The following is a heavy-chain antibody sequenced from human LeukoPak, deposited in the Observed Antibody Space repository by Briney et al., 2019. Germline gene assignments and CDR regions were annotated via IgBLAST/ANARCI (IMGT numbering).Heavy chain of an antibody. J-gene: IGHJ4*02. CDR3: ARGSRGLGPPDY. CDR1: GFTFSSYT. CDR2: ITTSSTYK. V-gene: IGHV3-21*01. D-gene: IGHD1-26*01. Sequence: PGGSLRLSCAASGFTFSSYTMNWVRQAPGKGPEWVSSITTSSTYKYTVDSLKGRFTISRDNAKNSLYLQMDSLRAEDTAVYYCARGSRGLGPPDYWGQGTLVTVSS.